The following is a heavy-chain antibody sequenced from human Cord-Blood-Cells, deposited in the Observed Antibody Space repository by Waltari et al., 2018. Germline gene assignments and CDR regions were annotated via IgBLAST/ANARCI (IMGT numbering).Heavy chain of an antibody. J-gene: IGHJ5*02. Sequence: QVQLQPWGAGLLKPSETLSLTCAVYGGSFSGYYWSWIRQPPGTGLEWIGKINHSVSTNYNPSLRSRLTISLDPSTVRFSLTLSSAAAADPAVYYCARRPTLTVYFFDPSGQGTLVTASS. CDR2: INHSVST. CDR3: ARRPTLTVYFFDP. CDR1: GGSFSGYY. D-gene: IGHD3-9*01. V-gene: IGHV4-34*01.